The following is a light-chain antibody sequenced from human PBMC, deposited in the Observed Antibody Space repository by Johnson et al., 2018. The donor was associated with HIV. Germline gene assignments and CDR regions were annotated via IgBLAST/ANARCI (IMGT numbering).Light chain of an antibody. CDR1: SSNIGNNF. V-gene: IGLV1-51*01. CDR3: GIWDSSLSALYV. J-gene: IGLJ1*01. CDR2: DNN. Sequence: QSVLTQPPSVSAAPGQKVTISCSGSSSNIGNNFVSWYQQLPGTAPQLLIYDNNKRPSGIPDRFSGSKSGTSATLGITGLQTGDEADNYCGIWDSSLSALYVFGTGTKVTVL.